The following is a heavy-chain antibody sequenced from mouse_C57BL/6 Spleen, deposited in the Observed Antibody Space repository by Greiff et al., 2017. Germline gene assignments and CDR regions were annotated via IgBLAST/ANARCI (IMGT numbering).Heavy chain of an antibody. CDR2: IDPSDSYT. CDR3: AREGITTVVAQYFYAMDY. V-gene: IGHV1-50*01. D-gene: IGHD1-1*01. CDR1: GYTFTSYW. J-gene: IGHJ4*01. Sequence: VQLQQPGAELVKPGASVKLSCKASGYTFTSYWMQWVKQRPGQGLEWIGEIDPSDSYTNYNQKFKGKATLTVDTSSSTAYMQLSRLSSEDSSVYYGAREGITTVVAQYFYAMDYWGQGTSVTVSS.